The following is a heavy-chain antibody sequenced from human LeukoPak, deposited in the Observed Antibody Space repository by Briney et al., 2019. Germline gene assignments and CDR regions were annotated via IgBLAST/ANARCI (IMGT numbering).Heavy chain of an antibody. J-gene: IGHJ5*02. CDR2: ISGSGGST. V-gene: IGHV3-23*01. D-gene: IGHD1-20*01. CDR3: AKDRNWNDGFDP. Sequence: GASLRLSCAASGFTFSSYAMSWVRLAPGKGLEWVSAISGSGGSTYYADSVKGRFTISRDNSKNTLYLQMNSLRAEDTAVYYCAKDRNWNDGFDPWGQGTLVTVSS. CDR1: GFTFSSYA.